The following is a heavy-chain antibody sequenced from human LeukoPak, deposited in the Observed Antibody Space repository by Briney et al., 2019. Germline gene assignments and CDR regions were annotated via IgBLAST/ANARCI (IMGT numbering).Heavy chain of an antibody. J-gene: IGHJ4*02. CDR1: GGSISSYY. Sequence: PSETLSLTCTVSGGSISSYYWSWIRQPPGKGLEWIGYIYYSGSTNYNPSLKSRLTISVDTSKNQFSLKLSSVTAADTAVYYCARDRGDDYSPFFDYWGQGTLVTVSS. V-gene: IGHV4-59*01. D-gene: IGHD4-11*01. CDR3: ARDRGDDYSPFFDY. CDR2: IYYSGST.